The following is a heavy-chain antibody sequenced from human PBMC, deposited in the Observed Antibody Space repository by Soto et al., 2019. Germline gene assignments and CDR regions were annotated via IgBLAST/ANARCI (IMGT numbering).Heavy chain of an antibody. J-gene: IGHJ4*02. D-gene: IGHD3-9*01. V-gene: IGHV1-18*01. CDR2: ISAYNGNT. CDR3: AGAALRYFDRPLGY. CDR1: GYTFTSYG. Sequence: GASVKVSCKASGYTFTSYGISWVRQAPGQGLEWMGWISAYNGNTNYAQKLQGRVTMTTDTSTSTAYMELRSLRSDDTAVYYCAGAALRYFDRPLGYWGQGTLVPVSP.